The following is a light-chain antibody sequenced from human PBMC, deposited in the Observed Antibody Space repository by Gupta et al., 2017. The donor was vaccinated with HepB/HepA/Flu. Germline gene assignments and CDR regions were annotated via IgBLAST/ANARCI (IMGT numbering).Light chain of an antibody. CDR2: DVS. CDR1: SSDIGGYNY. Sequence: QSALTQPASMSGSPGQSLTISCTGTSSDIGGYNYVSWYQQYPGKAPRVMIFDVSRRTAEIAHRFSGSRSGNTAFLTISGRAEEDEADYYCASYRKNSTVVLGGGTKLTVL. V-gene: IGLV2-14*03. J-gene: IGLJ2*01. CDR3: ASYRKNSTVV.